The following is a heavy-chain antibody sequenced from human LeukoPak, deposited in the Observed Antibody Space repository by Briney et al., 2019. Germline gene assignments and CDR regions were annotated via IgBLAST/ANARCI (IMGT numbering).Heavy chain of an antibody. D-gene: IGHD2-2*01. Sequence: GGSLRLSCAASGFTFSGYTMNWFRQAPGKGLEWVSSISSSSRYIYYADSVKGRFTISRDNAKNSLYLQMNSLRAEDTAVYYCARDPELGYCSSISCPIDYWGQGTLVTVSS. V-gene: IGHV3-21*01. CDR1: GFTFSGYT. J-gene: IGHJ4*02. CDR3: ARDPELGYCSSISCPIDY. CDR2: ISSSSRYI.